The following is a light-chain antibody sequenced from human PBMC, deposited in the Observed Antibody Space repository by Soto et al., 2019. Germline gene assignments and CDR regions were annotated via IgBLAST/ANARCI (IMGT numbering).Light chain of an antibody. V-gene: IGLV2-14*01. CDR3: SSYTTSSTYV. CDR2: EVT. J-gene: IGLJ1*01. CDR1: SSDVGTYDD. Sequence: QSVLTQPASVSASPGQSITISCTGTSSDVGTYDDVSWYRQYPGKAPKPLIYEVTNRPSGVSNRFSGSKSGNTASLTISGLQAEDEADYYCSSYTTSSTYVFGSGTKVTVL.